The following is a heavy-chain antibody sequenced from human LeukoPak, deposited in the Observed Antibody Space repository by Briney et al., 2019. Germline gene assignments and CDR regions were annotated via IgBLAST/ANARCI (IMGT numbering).Heavy chain of an antibody. J-gene: IGHJ4*02. V-gene: IGHV3-30*01. CDR2: ISYDGSNK. D-gene: IGHD5-12*01. CDR1: GFTFSSYA. CDR3: ARDLANSGYDLFDY. Sequence: GRSLRLSCAASGFTFSSYAMHWVRQAPGKGLEWVAVISYDGSNKYYADSVKGGLTISRDNSKNTLYLKMNSLRAEDTALYYGARDLANSGYDLFDYWGQGTLVTVSS.